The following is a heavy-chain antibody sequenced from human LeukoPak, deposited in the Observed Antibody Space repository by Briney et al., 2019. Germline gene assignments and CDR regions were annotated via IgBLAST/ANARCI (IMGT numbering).Heavy chain of an antibody. CDR1: GGSISSSSYY. Sequence: SETLSLTCTVSGGSISSSSYYWGWIRQPPGKGLEWIGSIYYSGSTYYNPSLKSRVTISVDTSKNQFSLKLSSVTAADTAVYYCATQGIVVVPAAENHDAFDIWGQGTMVTVSS. J-gene: IGHJ3*02. V-gene: IGHV4-39*01. CDR3: ATQGIVVVPAAENHDAFDI. CDR2: IYYSGST. D-gene: IGHD2-2*01.